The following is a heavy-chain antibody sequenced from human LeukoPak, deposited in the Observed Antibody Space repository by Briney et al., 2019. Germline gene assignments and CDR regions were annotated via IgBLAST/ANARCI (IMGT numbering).Heavy chain of an antibody. J-gene: IGHJ5*02. Sequence: GASVKVSCTASGYTFTSYGISWVRQAPGQGLEWMGWISAYNGNTNYAQKLQGRITMTTDTSTSTAYMELRSLRSDDTAVYYCARGKMVRGVIITYNWFDHWGQGTLVTVSP. V-gene: IGHV1-18*04. D-gene: IGHD3-10*01. CDR3: ARGKMVRGVIITYNWFDH. CDR2: ISAYNGNT. CDR1: GYTFTSYG.